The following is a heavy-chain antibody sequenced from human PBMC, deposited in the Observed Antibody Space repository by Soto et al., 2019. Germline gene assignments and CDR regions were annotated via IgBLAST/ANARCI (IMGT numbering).Heavy chain of an antibody. V-gene: IGHV4-28*01. CDR1: GYSISSSNW. CDR3: ARSDGGNSGYDAFDI. CDR2: IYYSGST. Sequence: QVQLQESGPGLVKPSDTLSLTCAVSGYSISSSNWWGWIRQPPGKGLEWIGYIYYSGSTYYNPSLKSRVTMSVDTSKNQFSLKLSSVTAVDTAVYYCARSDGGNSGYDAFDIWGQGTMVTVSS. J-gene: IGHJ3*02. D-gene: IGHD2-21*02.